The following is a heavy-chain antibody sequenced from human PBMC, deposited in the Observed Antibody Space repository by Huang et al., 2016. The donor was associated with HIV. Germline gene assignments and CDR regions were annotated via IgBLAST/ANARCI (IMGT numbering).Heavy chain of an antibody. CDR3: ATKTAAMDI. D-gene: IGHD1-7*01. CDR2: IKKDESEK. Sequence: VESGGRLVQPGGSIRLSCVGSTFTFGAYWMRWVRQSPGKGLEWVANIKKDESEKYYVESVKGRFNISRDNAKKVLFLEMNNVRVEDTATYYCATKTAAMDIWGQGTTVTVS. V-gene: IGHV3-7*01. J-gene: IGHJ6*02. CDR1: TFTFGAYW.